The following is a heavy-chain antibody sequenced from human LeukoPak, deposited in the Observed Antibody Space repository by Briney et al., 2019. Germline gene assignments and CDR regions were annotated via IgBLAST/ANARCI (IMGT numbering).Heavy chain of an antibody. Sequence: GGSLRLSCAASGFTFSTYSMNWVRQAPGKGLEWVSSISSSSTYIYYADSVKGRFTISRDNAKSSLYLQMNSLRAEDTAVYYCATTISGSNCDYWGQGTLVTVSS. CDR2: ISSSSTYI. V-gene: IGHV3-21*01. J-gene: IGHJ4*02. CDR3: ATTISGSNCDY. D-gene: IGHD1-26*01. CDR1: GFTFSTYS.